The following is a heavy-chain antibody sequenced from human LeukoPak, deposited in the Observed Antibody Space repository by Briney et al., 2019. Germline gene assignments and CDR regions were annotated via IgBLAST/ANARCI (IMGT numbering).Heavy chain of an antibody. CDR2: IYYSGST. Sequence: SETLSLTCTVSGCSIYSYYWSWIRQAPGKGLEWIGYIYYSGSTRYNPSLKSRVTISVDTSKNQFSLKVSSVTAADTAVYFCARGPDDFDYWGQGTLVTVSS. D-gene: IGHD5-24*01. V-gene: IGHV4-59*01. CDR3: ARGPDDFDY. J-gene: IGHJ4*02. CDR1: GCSIYSYY.